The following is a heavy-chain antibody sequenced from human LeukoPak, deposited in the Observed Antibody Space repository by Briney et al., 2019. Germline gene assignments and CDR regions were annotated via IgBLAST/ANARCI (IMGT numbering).Heavy chain of an antibody. V-gene: IGHV4-4*02. CDR3: ASSPEIYGGNSAPVVY. Sequence: SGTLSLTCAVSGGSISSSNWWSWVRQPPGKGLEWIGEIYHSGSTNYNPSLKSRVTISVDTSKNQFSLKLSSVTAADTAVYYCASSPEIYGGNSAPVVYWGQGTLVTVSS. CDR2: IYHSGST. CDR1: GGSISSSNW. J-gene: IGHJ4*02. D-gene: IGHD4-23*01.